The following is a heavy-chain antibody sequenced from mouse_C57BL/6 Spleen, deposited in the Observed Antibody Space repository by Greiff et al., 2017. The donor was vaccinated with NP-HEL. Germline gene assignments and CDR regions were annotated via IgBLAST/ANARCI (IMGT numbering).Heavy chain of an antibody. CDR1: GYTFTSYW. V-gene: IGHV1-52*01. CDR3: ARRGYYGSSWDY. J-gene: IGHJ2*01. Sequence: QVQLQQPGAELVRPGSSVKLSCKASGYTFTSYWMHWVKQRPIQGLEWIGNIDPSDSETHYNQKFKDKATLTVDKSSSTAYMQLSSLTSEDSAVYYCARRGYYGSSWDYWGQGTTLTVSS. CDR2: IDPSDSET. D-gene: IGHD1-1*01.